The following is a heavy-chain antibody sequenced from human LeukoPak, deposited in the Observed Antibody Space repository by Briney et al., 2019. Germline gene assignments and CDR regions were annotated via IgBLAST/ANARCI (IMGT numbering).Heavy chain of an antibody. J-gene: IGHJ5*02. CDR2: ISNASNTI. CDR1: GFTFSSYS. Sequence: GESLRLSCAASGFTFSSYSMNWVRQAPGEGLEWASYISNASNTISYADSVNGRFTISRDNAKNSLYLQMDSLRAEDTAMYYCARDGWFGDYNWFDPWGQGTLVTVSS. D-gene: IGHD3-10*01. V-gene: IGHV3-48*01. CDR3: ARDGWFGDYNWFDP.